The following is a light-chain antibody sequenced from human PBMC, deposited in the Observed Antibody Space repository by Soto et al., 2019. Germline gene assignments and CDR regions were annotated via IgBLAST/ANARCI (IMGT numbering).Light chain of an antibody. CDR2: GAS. Sequence: DIPMTQSPSSLSASVGDRVTITCRASQDIAYSLAWYQQKPGKAPKFLIYGASSLQSGVPSRFSGSGSGTDFTLTISSLQPEDVATYYCQNYHSVPITFGHGTRLEI. V-gene: IGKV1-27*01. J-gene: IGKJ5*01. CDR1: QDIAYS. CDR3: QNYHSVPIT.